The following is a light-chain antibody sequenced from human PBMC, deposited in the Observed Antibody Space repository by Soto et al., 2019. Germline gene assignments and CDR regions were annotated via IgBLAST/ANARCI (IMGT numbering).Light chain of an antibody. V-gene: IGKV1-5*01. Sequence: DIQITQSPSTLSGSVGDRVTITCRASQTISSWLAWYQQKPGKPPKVLIYGASNLQSGVPSRFSGSGSGTEFTLTISSLQPNDFATYYCQQYNSYSLTFGQGTKVDIK. CDR2: GAS. J-gene: IGKJ1*01. CDR1: QTISSW. CDR3: QQYNSYSLT.